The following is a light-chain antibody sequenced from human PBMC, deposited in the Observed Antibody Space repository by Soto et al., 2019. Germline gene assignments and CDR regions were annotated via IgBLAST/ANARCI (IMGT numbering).Light chain of an antibody. CDR2: DVS. CDR1: STY. Sequence: QSVLTQPVSVSGSPGQSITISCTGTSTYVSWYQQHPGKAPKLMIYDVSNRPSGVSNRFSGSKSGNTASLTISGLQAEDEADYYCSSYTSSSTLGVVFGGGTKLTVL. CDR3: SSYTSSSTLGVV. J-gene: IGLJ2*01. V-gene: IGLV2-14*01.